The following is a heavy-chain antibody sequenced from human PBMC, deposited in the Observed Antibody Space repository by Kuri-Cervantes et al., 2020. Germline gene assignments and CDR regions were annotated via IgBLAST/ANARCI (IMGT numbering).Heavy chain of an antibody. CDR1: GFTFSSYW. CDR3: ARDRGGMTMVRGGIF. Sequence: GESLKISCAASGFTFSSYWMSWVRQAPGKGLEWVANIKQDGSEKYYVESVKGRFTISRDNAKNSLYLQMNSLRVEDTAVYYCARDRGGMTMVRGGIFGGQGTLVTVSS. CDR2: IKQDGSEK. V-gene: IGHV3-7*01. D-gene: IGHD3-10*01. J-gene: IGHJ4*02.